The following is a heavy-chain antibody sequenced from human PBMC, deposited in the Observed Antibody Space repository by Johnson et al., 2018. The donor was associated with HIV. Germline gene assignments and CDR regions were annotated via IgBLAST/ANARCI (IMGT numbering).Heavy chain of an antibody. D-gene: IGHD3-3*01. Sequence: QLVESGGGVVRPGGSLRLSCAPSGFTFDDYGLSWVRQAPGKGLEWVSGINWHGGSTGYADSVKGRFPISRDNAKNSLYLQMNSLRVEDTAFYYCARDRRGQFLEWLSRWGAFDIWGQGTMVTVSS. V-gene: IGHV3-20*04. J-gene: IGHJ3*02. CDR1: GFTFDDYG. CDR2: INWHGGST. CDR3: ARDRRGQFLEWLSRWGAFDI.